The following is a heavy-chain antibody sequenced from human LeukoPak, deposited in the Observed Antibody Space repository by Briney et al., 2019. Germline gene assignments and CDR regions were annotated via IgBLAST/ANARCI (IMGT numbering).Heavy chain of an antibody. D-gene: IGHD6-19*01. V-gene: IGHV3-23*01. CDR2: ISGSGGST. CDR3: AKEAGYSTGWYYSGFDY. J-gene: IGHJ4*02. CDR1: GFTFSSYA. Sequence: GGSLRLSCAASGFTFSSYAMSWVRQAPGKGLEWVSAISGSGGSTYYADSVKGRFTISRDNPKNTLYLQMNSLRAEDTAVYYCAKEAGYSTGWYYSGFDYWGQGTLVTVSS.